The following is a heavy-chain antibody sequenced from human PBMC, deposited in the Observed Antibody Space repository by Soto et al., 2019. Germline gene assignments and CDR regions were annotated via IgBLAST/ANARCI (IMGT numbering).Heavy chain of an antibody. J-gene: IGHJ4*02. CDR2: INHSGST. D-gene: IGHD1-1*01. CDR1: GGSFSGYY. V-gene: IGHV4-34*01. CDR3: AREEPYFDY. Sequence: SETLSLTCAVYGGSFSGYYWSWIRQPPGKGLEWIGEINHSGSTNYNPSLKSRVTISVDTSKNQFSLKLSSVTAADTAVYYCAREEPYFDYWGQGTLVTVSS.